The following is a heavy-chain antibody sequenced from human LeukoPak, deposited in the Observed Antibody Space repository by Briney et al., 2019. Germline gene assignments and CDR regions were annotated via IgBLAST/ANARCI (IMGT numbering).Heavy chain of an antibody. J-gene: IGHJ6*03. CDR1: GYSISSGYY. CDR3: AGTIAAVEGYYYYYMDV. D-gene: IGHD6-13*01. Sequence: SETLSLTCTVSGYSISSGYYWGWIRQPPGKGLEWIGSIYHSGSTYYNPSLKSRVTISVDTSKNQFSLKLSSVTAADTAVYCCAGTIAAVEGYYYYYMDVWGKGTTVTVSS. V-gene: IGHV4-38-2*02. CDR2: IYHSGST.